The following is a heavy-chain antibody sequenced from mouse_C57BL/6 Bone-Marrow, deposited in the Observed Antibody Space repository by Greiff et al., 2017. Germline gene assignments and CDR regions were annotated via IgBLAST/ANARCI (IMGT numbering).Heavy chain of an antibody. CDR1: GFTFSDYY. CDR2: INYDGSST. Sequence: EVQLVESEGGLVQPGSSMKLSCTASGFTFSDYYMAWVRQVPEKGLEWVANINYDGSSTYYLDSLKSRFIISRDNAKKILYLQMSSLKSEDTATYYCAREGAFCFDYWGQGTTLTVSS. V-gene: IGHV5-16*01. CDR3: AREGAFCFDY. J-gene: IGHJ2*01.